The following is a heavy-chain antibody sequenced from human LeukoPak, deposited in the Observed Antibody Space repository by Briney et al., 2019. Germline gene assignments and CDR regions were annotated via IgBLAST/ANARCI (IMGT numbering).Heavy chain of an antibody. CDR3: GRDPSTDSSSWFDY. V-gene: IGHV4-59*12. J-gene: IGHJ4*02. CDR1: GGSISSYY. D-gene: IGHD6-13*01. Sequence: SETLSLTCTVSGGSISSYYWSWIRQPPGKGLEWIGYIYYSGSTNYNPSLKSRVTISVDTSKNQFSLKLSSVTAADTAVYYCGRDPSTDSSSWFDYWGQGTRVTVSS. CDR2: IYYSGST.